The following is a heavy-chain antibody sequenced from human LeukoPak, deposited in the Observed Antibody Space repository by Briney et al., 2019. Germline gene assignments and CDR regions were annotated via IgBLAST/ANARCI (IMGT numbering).Heavy chain of an antibody. Sequence: ASVKVSCKTSAYTFTTYGVSWVRQAPGQGLEWMGWVSGYTGNTNYAERFQGRVTMTIDTSTSTVYMELTSLRSDDTAVYYCTRGEVSASLYYFDLWGQGTLVTVS. D-gene: IGHD2-2*01. V-gene: IGHV1-18*01. CDR1: AYTFTTYG. J-gene: IGHJ4*02. CDR3: TRGEVSASLYYFDL. CDR2: VSGYTGNT.